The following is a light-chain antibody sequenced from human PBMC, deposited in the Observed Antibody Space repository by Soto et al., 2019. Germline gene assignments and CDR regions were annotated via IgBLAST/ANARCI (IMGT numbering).Light chain of an antibody. Sequence: DIQMTQSPPSLSASVGDRVTITCRASKGINNYLAWFQQQPGTAPKPLIYATSTLHSGVPSRFTGSGSGTEFTLTITSLQPEDFVTYYCQQYNSYPWTFGQGTTVEVK. J-gene: IGKJ1*01. CDR3: QQYNSYPWT. CDR1: KGINNY. V-gene: IGKV1-16*01. CDR2: ATS.